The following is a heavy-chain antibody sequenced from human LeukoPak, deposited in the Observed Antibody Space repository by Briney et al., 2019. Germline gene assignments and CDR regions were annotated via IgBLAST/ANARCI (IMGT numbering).Heavy chain of an antibody. D-gene: IGHD3-16*01. CDR1: GFTFSDYY. J-gene: IGHJ4*02. CDR2: ISSSGSTI. Sequence: GGSLRLSCAASGFTFSDYYMSWIRQAPGKGLEWVSYISSSGSTISYADSVKGRFTISRDNSKNILYLQMNSLRAEDTAVYYCAREKLNWGFDYWGQGTLVTVSS. V-gene: IGHV3-11*01. CDR3: AREKLNWGFDY.